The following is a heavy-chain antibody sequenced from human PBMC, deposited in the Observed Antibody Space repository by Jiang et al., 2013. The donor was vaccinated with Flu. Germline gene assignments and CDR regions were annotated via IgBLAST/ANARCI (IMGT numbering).Heavy chain of an antibody. CDR2: IYNSETT. CDR3: ARRTPVRGASGWGYNMDV. D-gene: IGHD3-10*01. Sequence: LEWIGSIYNSETTWYKPSLESRVTISADSSRNQVSLRLSSVTAADTAVYFCARRTPVRGASGWGYNMDVWGQGTTVIVSS. J-gene: IGHJ6*02. V-gene: IGHV4-39*01.